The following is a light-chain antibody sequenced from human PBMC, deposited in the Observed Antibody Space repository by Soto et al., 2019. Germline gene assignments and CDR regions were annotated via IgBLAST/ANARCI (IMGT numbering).Light chain of an antibody. CDR1: QSISSD. CDR3: QQYNKWPRT. CDR2: GAS. Sequence: EIVLTQSPGTLSLYPGERATLSCRASQSISSDVAWYQQKPGQAPRLLIYGASTTATGIAARFSGSGSGTEFTLTISSLQSEDFAVYNCQQYNKWPRTFGQGTKVDIK. V-gene: IGKV3-15*01. J-gene: IGKJ2*01.